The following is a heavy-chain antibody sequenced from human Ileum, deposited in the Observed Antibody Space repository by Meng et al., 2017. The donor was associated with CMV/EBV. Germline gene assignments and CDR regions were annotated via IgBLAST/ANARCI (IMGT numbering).Heavy chain of an antibody. Sequence: GGSLRLSCVASGFTFSSWGMHWVRQAPGKGLEWVALTRYDESKKDHGDSVKGRFTISRDNAKNTLFLHMNSLRPEDTAIYFCARDLRYFGPNACGFDFWGQGTMVTVSS. CDR3: ARDLRYFGPNACGFDF. CDR2: TRYDESKK. V-gene: IGHV3-30*02. D-gene: IGHD3-16*02. CDR1: GFTFSSWG. J-gene: IGHJ4*02.